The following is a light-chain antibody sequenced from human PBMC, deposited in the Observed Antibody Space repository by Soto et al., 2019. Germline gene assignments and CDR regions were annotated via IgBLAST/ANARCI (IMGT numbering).Light chain of an antibody. CDR2: QAS. CDR1: QTISSW. J-gene: IGKJ1*01. V-gene: IGKV1-5*03. Sequence: DIQMTQSRSTLSGSVGGRFTITCLASQTISSWLAWYEQKAGKAPKLLIYQASTLKSGVPSRFRGSGSGTEFTLTISSLQPDDFETYYCQHYNSYSEAFGQGTKVDI. CDR3: QHYNSYSEA.